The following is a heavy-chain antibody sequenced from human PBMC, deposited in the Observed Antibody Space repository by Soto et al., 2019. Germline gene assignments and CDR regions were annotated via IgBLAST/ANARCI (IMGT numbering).Heavy chain of an antibody. D-gene: IGHD4-17*01. V-gene: IGHV4-34*01. CDR2: VYHSGDT. J-gene: IGHJ4*02. CDR1: GESFGAYY. CDR3: ARGFSNSVTTRFDS. Sequence: VHLQQWGAGLLRPSETLSLTCTVSGESFGAYYWSWIRQSPGKGLEWIGEVYHSGDTKYNPSLKSRVTISEDPSKNQFSLRITSMTAADTGVYYCARGFSNSVTTRFDSWGQGTLVTVSS.